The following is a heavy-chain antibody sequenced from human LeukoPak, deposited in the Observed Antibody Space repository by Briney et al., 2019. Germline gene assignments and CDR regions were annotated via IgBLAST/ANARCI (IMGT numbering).Heavy chain of an antibody. CDR1: GFSLSTSGMC. J-gene: IGHJ4*02. D-gene: IGHD3-22*01. CDR2: IDWDDDK. Sequence: ESGPALVKPTQTLTLTCTFSGFSLSTSGMCVSWIRQPPGKALEWLARIDWDDDKYYSTSLKTRLTISKDTSKNQVVLTMTNMDPVDTATYYCARILLGSYDSSGYPDYWGQGTLVTVSS. V-gene: IGHV2-70*11. CDR3: ARILLGSYDSSGYPDY.